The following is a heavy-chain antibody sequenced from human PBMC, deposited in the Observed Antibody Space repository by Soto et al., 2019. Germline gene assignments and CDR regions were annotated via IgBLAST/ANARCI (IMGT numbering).Heavy chain of an antibody. D-gene: IGHD7-27*01. J-gene: IGHJ5*01. Sequence: QVQLQESGPALVEPSQTLSLTCTVSGGSINSGDSCWSWIRQSPDKGLQWIGHIYNAETTYINPSLNSRVTISVDASLTQLSLKLRSVTAADTAVYYCASGSSGDKVDSWGQGALVTVSS. CDR3: ASGSSGDKVDS. CDR2: IYNAETT. CDR1: GGSINSGDSC. V-gene: IGHV4-30-4*01.